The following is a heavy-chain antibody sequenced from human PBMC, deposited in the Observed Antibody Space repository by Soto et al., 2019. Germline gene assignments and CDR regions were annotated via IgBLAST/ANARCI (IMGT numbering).Heavy chain of an antibody. CDR2: ISGTGGST. J-gene: IGHJ6*02. CDR1: GFTFSNYA. CDR3: AKEHMTTTDYYHYGMDV. V-gene: IGHV3-23*01. Sequence: GGSLRLSCAASGFTFSNYAMGWVRQAPGKGLEWVSGISGTGGSTYSADSVKGRFTISRDNSKNTLFLQMNGLRAEDTAVYFCAKEHMTTTDYYHYGMDVWGQGTTVTVSS.